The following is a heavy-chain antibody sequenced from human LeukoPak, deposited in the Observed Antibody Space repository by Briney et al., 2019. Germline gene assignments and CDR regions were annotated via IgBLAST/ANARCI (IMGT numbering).Heavy chain of an antibody. CDR1: GFTFSSYW. V-gene: IGHV3-7*01. Sequence: GGSLRLSCAASGFTFSSYWMSWARQAPGKGREWVANIKQDGSEKYYVDSVKGRFTISRDNAKNSLYLQMNSLRAEDTAVYYCARAGEYGDYGVDYWGQGTLVTVSS. D-gene: IGHD4-17*01. CDR2: IKQDGSEK. J-gene: IGHJ4*02. CDR3: ARAGEYGDYGVDY.